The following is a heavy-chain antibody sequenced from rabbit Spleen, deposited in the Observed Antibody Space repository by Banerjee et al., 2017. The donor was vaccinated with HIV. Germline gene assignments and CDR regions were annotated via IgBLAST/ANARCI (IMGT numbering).Heavy chain of an antibody. J-gene: IGHJ4*01. D-gene: IGHD7-1*01. CDR2: IYTGGGNT. CDR3: ARNPGNNDAQNL. Sequence: QEQLEESGGGLVKPGASLTLTCTASGFSFSSGYYMCWVRQAPGKGLEWIGCIYTGGGNTYYASWAKGRFTISKPSSTTVTLQMTSLTAADTATYFCARNPGNNDAQNLWGPGTLVTVS. CDR1: GFSFSSGYY. V-gene: IGHV1S45*01.